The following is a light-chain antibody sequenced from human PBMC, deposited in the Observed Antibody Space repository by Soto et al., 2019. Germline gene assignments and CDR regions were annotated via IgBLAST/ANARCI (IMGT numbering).Light chain of an antibody. Sequence: QSALTQPASVSGSPGQSITNSCTATGTDVGDYNYVSWYQQYPGKAPKLMIYEVFNRPSGVSNRFSGSKSGNTASLIISGLQTEDEADYYCSSYTSSSTLVFGGGTKLTVL. CDR2: EVF. CDR3: SSYTSSSTLV. J-gene: IGLJ2*01. CDR1: GTDVGDYNY. V-gene: IGLV2-14*01.